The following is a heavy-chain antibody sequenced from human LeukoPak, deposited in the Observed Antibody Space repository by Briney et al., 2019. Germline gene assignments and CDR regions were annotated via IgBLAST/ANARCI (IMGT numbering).Heavy chain of an antibody. CDR3: ARDIVNGPFVISLES. D-gene: IGHD2-21*01. J-gene: IGHJ4*02. CDR2: ISGGGNTQ. CDR1: GFSLSSYE. V-gene: IGHV3-48*03. Sequence: GGSLRLSCAASGFSLSSYEMNWIRKVPGTGLDWVSHISGGGNTQCYAGSVWGRFTMSRGDGKNSLDLQMDSLRSEDTGVYYCARDIVNGPFVISLESWGQGARVTVSS.